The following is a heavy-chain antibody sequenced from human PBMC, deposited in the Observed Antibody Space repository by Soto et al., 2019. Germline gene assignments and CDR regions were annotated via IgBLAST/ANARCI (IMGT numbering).Heavy chain of an antibody. D-gene: IGHD5-12*01. CDR2: IKQDGSEK. CDR3: ARGYSGYDTRYYYYYMDV. CDR1: GFTFSSYW. J-gene: IGHJ6*03. Sequence: GGSLRLSCAASGFTFSSYWMSWVRQAPGKGLEWVANIKQDGSEKYYVDSVKGRFTISRDNAKNSLYLQMNSLRAEDTAVYYCARGYSGYDTRYYYYYMDVWGKGTTVTVSS. V-gene: IGHV3-7*01.